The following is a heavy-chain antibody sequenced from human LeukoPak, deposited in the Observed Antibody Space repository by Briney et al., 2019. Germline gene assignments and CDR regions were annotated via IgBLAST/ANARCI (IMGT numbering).Heavy chain of an antibody. J-gene: IGHJ4*02. CDR3: TTDRRSGGFDY. D-gene: IGHD1-26*01. Sequence: GGSLRLSCAASGFTFSNAWMSWVRQAPGKGLEWVGRIKSKTDGGTTDYAAPVKGRFTISSDDSKNTLYLQMNSLKTEDTAVYYCTTDRRSGGFDYWGQGTLVTVSS. CDR2: IKSKTDGGTT. CDR1: GFTFSNAW. V-gene: IGHV3-15*01.